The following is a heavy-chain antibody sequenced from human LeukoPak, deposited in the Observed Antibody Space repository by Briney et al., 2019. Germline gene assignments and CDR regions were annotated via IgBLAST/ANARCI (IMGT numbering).Heavy chain of an antibody. V-gene: IGHV1-18*01. D-gene: IGHD1-1*01. CDR2: IRTYNGET. CDR1: GYTFTSYG. Sequence: ASVKVSCKASGYTFTSYGISWVRQAPGQGLEWMGWIRTYNGETHYAEKLQGRVTMTTDTSTSTVYMELRSLTSDDTAFYYCARALFGNDRVSFTEFDFWGQGTLVTVSS. CDR3: ARALFGNDRVSFTEFDF. J-gene: IGHJ4*02.